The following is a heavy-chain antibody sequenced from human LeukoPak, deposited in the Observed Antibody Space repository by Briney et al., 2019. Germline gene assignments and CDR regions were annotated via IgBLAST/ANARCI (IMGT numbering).Heavy chain of an antibody. CDR2: ISYGGSNK. D-gene: IGHD3-10*01. Sequence: GGSLRLSCAASGFTFSSYAMHWVRQAPGKGLEWVAVISYGGSNKYYADSVKGRLTISRDNSKNTLYLQMNSLRAEDTAVYYCARDQGSGADIWGQGTMVTVSS. V-gene: IGHV3-30-3*01. CDR3: ARDQGSGADI. J-gene: IGHJ3*02. CDR1: GFTFSSYA.